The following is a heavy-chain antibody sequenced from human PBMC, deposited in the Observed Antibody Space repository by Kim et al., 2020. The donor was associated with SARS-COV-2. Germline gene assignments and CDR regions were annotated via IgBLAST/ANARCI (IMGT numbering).Heavy chain of an antibody. D-gene: IGHD3-10*01. CDR2: IGGSGGST. V-gene: IGHV3-23*01. CDR3: AKDRGQLGLLDY. CDR1: GFTFSSYA. J-gene: IGHJ4*02. Sequence: GGSLRLSCAASGFTFSSYAMSWVRQAPGKGLEWVSAIGGSGGSTYYADSVKGRFTISRDNSKNTLYLQMNSLRAEDTAVYYCAKDRGQLGLLDYWGQGTLVTVSS.